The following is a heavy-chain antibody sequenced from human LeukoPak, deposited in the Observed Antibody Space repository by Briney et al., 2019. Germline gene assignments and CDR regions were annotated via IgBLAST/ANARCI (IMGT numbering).Heavy chain of an antibody. CDR3: AKNLWFGELIFDY. V-gene: IGHV4-59*11. J-gene: IGHJ4*02. CDR2: IYYSGST. Sequence: PSETLSLTCTVSGVTISSHYWSWIRQPPGKGLEWVQPIYYSGSTNYKPSLKSRVTISVDTTKTQYSLKMSSVTAADTAVYYCAKNLWFGELIFDYWGQGTLVTVSS. CDR1: GVTISSHY. D-gene: IGHD3-10*01.